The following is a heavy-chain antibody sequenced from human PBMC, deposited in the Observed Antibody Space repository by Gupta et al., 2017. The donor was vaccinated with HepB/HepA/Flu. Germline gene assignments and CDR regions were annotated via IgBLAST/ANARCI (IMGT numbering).Heavy chain of an antibody. CDR3: ARVVLGGLGSHVYTYVGMDV. CDR2: ISGDGRTT. D-gene: IGHD5-24*01. V-gene: IGHV3-43*02. CDR1: GLTFSDYA. Sequence: EVQLVESGGGVVQRGGSLSLSCADSGLTFSDYAMHWVRQAPGKGLEWISLISGDGRTTIYADDRKGRCIVSRDGRKNSLYLEMNSLTTVDKEWSYCARVVLGGLGSHVYTYVGMDVLGRGGTVTVSS. J-gene: IGHJ6*02.